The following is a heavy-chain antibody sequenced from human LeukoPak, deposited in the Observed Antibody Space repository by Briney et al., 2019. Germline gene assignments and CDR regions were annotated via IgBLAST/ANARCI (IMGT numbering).Heavy chain of an antibody. CDR2: IYYSGST. Sequence: PSETLSLTCTVSGGSISSYYWSWIRQPPGKGLEWIGYIYYSGSTYYNPSLKSRVTISVDTSKNQFSLKLSSVTAADTAVYYCARVGLGYDSSGYYDTDYWGQGTLVTVPS. V-gene: IGHV4-30-4*08. CDR3: ARVGLGYDSSGYYDTDY. J-gene: IGHJ4*02. CDR1: GGSISSYY. D-gene: IGHD3-22*01.